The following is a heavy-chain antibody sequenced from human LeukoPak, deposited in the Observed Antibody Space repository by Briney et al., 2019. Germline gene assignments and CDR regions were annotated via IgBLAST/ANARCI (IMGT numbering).Heavy chain of an antibody. D-gene: IGHD1-26*01. CDR1: GYTLTELS. Sequence: GASVKVSCKVSGYTLTELSMHWVRQAPGKGLEWMGGFDPEDGETIYAQKFQGRVTMTEDTSTDTAYMERSSLRSEDTAVYYCATVVEWELLQESYFDYWGQGTLVTVSS. CDR3: ATVVEWELLQESYFDY. J-gene: IGHJ4*02. V-gene: IGHV1-24*01. CDR2: FDPEDGET.